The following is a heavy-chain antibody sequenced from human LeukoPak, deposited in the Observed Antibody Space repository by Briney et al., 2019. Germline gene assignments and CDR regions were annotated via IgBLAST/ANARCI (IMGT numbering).Heavy chain of an antibody. CDR3: ARAPYDSSGYYPGFDY. CDR1: GGTFSSYA. J-gene: IGHJ4*02. CDR2: IIPIFGTA. D-gene: IGHD3-22*01. Sequence: SVKVSCKASGGTFSSYAISWVRQAPGRGLEWMGGIIPIFGTANYAQKFQGRVTITADKSTSTAYMELSSLRSEDTAVYYCARAPYDSSGYYPGFDYWGQGTLVTVSS. V-gene: IGHV1-69*06.